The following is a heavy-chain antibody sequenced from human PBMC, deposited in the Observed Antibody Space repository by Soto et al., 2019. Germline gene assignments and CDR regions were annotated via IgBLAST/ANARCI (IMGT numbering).Heavy chain of an antibody. D-gene: IGHD6-19*01. CDR2: ITASSGAM. J-gene: IGHJ4*02. Sequence: EVQLVESGGGLVQPGGSLRLSCAASGFTFSAYTMNWVRQAPGKGLEWLSYITASSGAMYYADSVKGRFTISRDNAKNSLYLQMNSLRAEDTAVEYCARDRGGGYTEIDYWGQGTLVTVSS. V-gene: IGHV3-48*01. CDR1: GFTFSAYT. CDR3: ARDRGGGYTEIDY.